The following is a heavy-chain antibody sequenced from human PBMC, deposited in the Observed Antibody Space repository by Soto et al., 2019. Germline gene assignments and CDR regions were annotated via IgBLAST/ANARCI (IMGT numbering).Heavy chain of an antibody. D-gene: IGHD1-26*01. V-gene: IGHV1-18*01. CDR3: ARDRQWEPLLY. J-gene: IGHJ4*02. CDR1: GYTFRNYG. CDR2: VSAYNRNS. Sequence: QVQLVQSGSEVKKPGASVRVTCKASGYTFRNYGISWVREAPGQGLEWMGWVSAYNRNSNYAQKFEDRVIMTADTATSTAYLELRGLRSYDTAIYYCARDRQWEPLLYWGQGTLVTVSS.